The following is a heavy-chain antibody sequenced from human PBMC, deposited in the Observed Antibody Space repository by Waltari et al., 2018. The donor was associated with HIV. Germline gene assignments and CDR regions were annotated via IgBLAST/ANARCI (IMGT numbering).Heavy chain of an antibody. CDR2: IYYSGST. CDR1: GGSISSSSYY. D-gene: IGHD2-15*01. CDR3: ARVDIVVVVAATENWFDP. J-gene: IGHJ5*02. V-gene: IGHV4-39*07. Sequence: QLQLQESGPGLVKPSETLSLTCTVSGGSISSSSYYWGWIRQPPGKGLVGIGSIYYSGSTYYNPSLKVRVTISVDTSKNQFSLKLSSVTAADTAVYYCARVDIVVVVAATENWFDPWGQGTLVTVSS.